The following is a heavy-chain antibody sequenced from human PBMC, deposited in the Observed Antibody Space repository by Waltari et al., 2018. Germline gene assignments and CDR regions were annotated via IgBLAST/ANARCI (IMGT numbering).Heavy chain of an antibody. V-gene: IGHV3-21*06. CDR1: GFSFNAYT. CDR3: ASHLEDFYYYMDV. Sequence: EVQPVESGGGLVKPGGSLRLSCAASGFSFNAYTMNWVRQTPEKGLEWVSSIGRSSTYTYYADSVKGRFTISRDNAANSLYLEMNALRPEDTAVYYCASHLEDFYYYMDVWGKGTTVTVSS. J-gene: IGHJ6*03. CDR2: IGRSSTYT.